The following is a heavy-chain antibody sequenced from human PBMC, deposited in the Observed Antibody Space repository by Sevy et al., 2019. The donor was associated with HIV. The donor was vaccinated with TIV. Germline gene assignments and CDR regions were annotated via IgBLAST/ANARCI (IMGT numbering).Heavy chain of an antibody. D-gene: IGHD2-21*01. V-gene: IGHV4-31*03. CDR1: GGSVSSTGFY. Sequence: SETLSLTCTVSGGSVSSTGFYWTWIRQHPGKGLEWLRYICCGGSTYYNPSLKSRSTISVDTSKNQFSLRLTSVTAADTAVYYCSKGGGALDGGMDVWGQGTTVTVSS. CDR2: ICCGGST. CDR3: SKGGGALDGGMDV. J-gene: IGHJ6*02.